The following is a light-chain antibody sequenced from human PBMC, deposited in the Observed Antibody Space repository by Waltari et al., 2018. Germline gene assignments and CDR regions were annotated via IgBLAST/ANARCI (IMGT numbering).Light chain of an antibody. CDR1: SSNIGDNY. Sequence: QSVLTQPPSVSAAPGQKVTISCSGSSSNIGDNYVSWYQQVPGSAPKLLINHNCERPSGMPYRFSGSKAGTSATLDITGRQTGDEADYYCGTWDSSLSGGVFGGGTKLTVL. CDR3: GTWDSSLSGGV. V-gene: IGLV1-51*01. J-gene: IGLJ2*01. CDR2: HNC.